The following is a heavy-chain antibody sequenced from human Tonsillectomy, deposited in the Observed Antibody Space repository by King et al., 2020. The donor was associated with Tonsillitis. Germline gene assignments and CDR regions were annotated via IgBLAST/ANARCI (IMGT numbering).Heavy chain of an antibody. V-gene: IGHV4-30-2*01. D-gene: IGHD2-15*01. CDR3: ARARSGGSPYYFDY. J-gene: IGHJ4*02. CDR2: IYHTGST. Sequence: QLQESGSGLVKPSQTLSLTCAVSGGSISSGDYSWSWIRQPPGKGLEWIGYIYHTGSTYYNPSLKSRVTISVDRSKNQFSLKLTSVTAADTAVYYCARARSGGSPYYFDYWGQGTLVTVSS. CDR1: GGSISSGDYS.